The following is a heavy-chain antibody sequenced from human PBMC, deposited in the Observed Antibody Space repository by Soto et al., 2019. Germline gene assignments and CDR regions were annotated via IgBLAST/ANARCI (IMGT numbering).Heavy chain of an antibody. Sequence: TCTVSGGSISSGGYYWSWIRQHPGKGLEWIGHIYYSGSTYYNPSLKSRVTISVDTSKNQFSLKLSSVTAADTAVYYCARDAGTTRIGGYYYYGMDVWGQGTTVTVSS. J-gene: IGHJ6*02. D-gene: IGHD1-7*01. CDR2: IYYSGST. CDR3: ARDAGTTRIGGYYYYGMDV. V-gene: IGHV4-31*03. CDR1: GGSISSGGYY.